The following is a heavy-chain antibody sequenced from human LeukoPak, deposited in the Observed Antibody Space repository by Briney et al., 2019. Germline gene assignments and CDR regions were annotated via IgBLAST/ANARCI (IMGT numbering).Heavy chain of an antibody. J-gene: IGHJ4*02. CDR1: GFTFRTYG. Sequence: GSLRLSCAASGFTFRTYGMHWVRQPPGKGLEWIGTIYYSGRTYYNPSLKSRVTISVDTSKNQFSLKLSSVTAADTAVYYCARDQATIILGYFDYWGQGTLVTVSS. D-gene: IGHD1-26*01. CDR3: ARDQATIILGYFDY. V-gene: IGHV4-38-2*01. CDR2: IYYSGRT.